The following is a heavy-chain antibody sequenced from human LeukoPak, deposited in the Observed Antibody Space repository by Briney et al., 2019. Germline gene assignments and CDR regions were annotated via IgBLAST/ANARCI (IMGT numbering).Heavy chain of an antibody. CDR1: GFTFSSYA. D-gene: IGHD3-10*01. CDR3: AKYYYGSVLDAFDI. J-gene: IGHJ3*02. CDR2: ISGSGGST. V-gene: IGHV3-23*01. Sequence: GGSLSLSCAASGFTFSSYAMSWVRQAPGQGLGWVSAISGSGGSTYYADSGKGRFTISRDKSKHTLYLQMNSLRAEDTAVYYCAKYYYGSVLDAFDIWGQGTMVTVSS.